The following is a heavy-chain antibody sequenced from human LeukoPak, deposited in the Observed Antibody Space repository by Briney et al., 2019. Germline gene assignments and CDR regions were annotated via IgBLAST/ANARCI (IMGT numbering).Heavy chain of an antibody. Sequence: SQTLSLTCAISGDSFSSNSAAWHWIRQSPSRGLEWLGRTYYRSKLYNDYAVSVKSRITINPDTSKNQFSLQLNSVTPEDTAVYYCAGSGSYFRYWGQGTLVTVSS. V-gene: IGHV6-1*01. CDR2: TYYRSKLYN. CDR3: AGSGSYFRY. D-gene: IGHD1-26*01. J-gene: IGHJ4*02. CDR1: GDSFSSNSAA.